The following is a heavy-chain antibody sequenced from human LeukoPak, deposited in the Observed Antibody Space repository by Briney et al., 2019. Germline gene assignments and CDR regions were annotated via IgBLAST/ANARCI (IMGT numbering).Heavy chain of an antibody. J-gene: IGHJ4*02. CDR3: ARGRNEGLDY. CDR1: GGSFSGYY. Sequence: PSETLSLTCAVYGGSFSGYYWSWIRQPPGKGLEWIGEINHSGSTNYNPSLKSRVTISVDTSKNQFSLKLSSVTAADTAVYYCARGRNEGLDYWGQGTLVTVSS. CDR2: INHSGST. V-gene: IGHV4-34*01.